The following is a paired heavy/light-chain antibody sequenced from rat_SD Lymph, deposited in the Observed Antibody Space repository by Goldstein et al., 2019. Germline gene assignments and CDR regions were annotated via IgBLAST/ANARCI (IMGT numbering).Heavy chain of an antibody. CDR1: GFTFSNYG. V-gene: IGHV5-34*01. J-gene: IGHJ2*01. CDR2: ISSSSSYI. D-gene: IGHD5-1*01. CDR3: ARLTGSSRDY. Sequence: EVQLVESGGGLVQPGRSLKLSCLASGFTFSNYGMNWIRQAPGKGLEWVASISSSSSYIYYADTVKGRFTISRDNAKNTLYLQMTSLRSEDTALYYCARLTGSSRDYWGQGVMVTVSS.
Light chain of an antibody. CDR2: GAT. V-gene: IGKV12S16*01. CDR1: QDIGNW. Sequence: DIQMTQSPASLSASLEEIVTITCQASQDIGNWLSWYQQKPGKSPQLLIYGATSLADGVPSRFSGSRSGTQYSLKISRLQVEDIGIYYCLQAYSAPRTFGGGTKLELK. CDR3: LQAYSAPRT. J-gene: IGKJ1*01.